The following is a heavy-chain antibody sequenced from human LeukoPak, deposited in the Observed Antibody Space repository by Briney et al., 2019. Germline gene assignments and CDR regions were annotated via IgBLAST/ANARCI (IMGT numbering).Heavy chain of an antibody. CDR1: GGSISSYY. D-gene: IGHD3-3*01. CDR2: IYTSGST. J-gene: IGHJ6*03. Sequence: SETLSLTCTVPGGSISSYYWSWIRQPPGKGLEWIGYIYTSGSTNYDPSLKSRVTISVDTSKNQFSLKLSSVTAADTAVCYCARTYYDFWSAPYGGYYYYYMDVWGKGTTVTVSS. V-gene: IGHV4-4*09. CDR3: ARTYYDFWSAPYGGYYYYYMDV.